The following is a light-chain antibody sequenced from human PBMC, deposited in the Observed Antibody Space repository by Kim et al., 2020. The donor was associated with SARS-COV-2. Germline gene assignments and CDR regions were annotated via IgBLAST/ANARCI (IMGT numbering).Light chain of an antibody. CDR3: QQYDLYPWT. Sequence: GDRVTITCRASQSISSWLAWYQQKPGKAPKLLIYDVSNLERGVPSRFSGSRSGTEFTLTISSLQPEDFATYYCQQYDLYPWTFGQGTKVDI. V-gene: IGKV1-5*01. J-gene: IGKJ1*01. CDR2: DVS. CDR1: QSISSW.